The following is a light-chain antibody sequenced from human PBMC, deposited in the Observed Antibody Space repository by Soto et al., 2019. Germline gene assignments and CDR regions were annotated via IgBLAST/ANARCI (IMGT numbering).Light chain of an antibody. CDR1: QSVSSSY. J-gene: IGKJ1*01. CDR3: HQYGSSRT. V-gene: IGKV3-20*01. Sequence: EIVMTQSPATLSVSPGDRATLSCRASQSVSSSYLAWYQQKPGQAPRLLMYGASNRATGIPDRFSGSGSGTDFTLTISRLEPEDFAVYYCHQYGSSRTFGQGTKVDIK. CDR2: GAS.